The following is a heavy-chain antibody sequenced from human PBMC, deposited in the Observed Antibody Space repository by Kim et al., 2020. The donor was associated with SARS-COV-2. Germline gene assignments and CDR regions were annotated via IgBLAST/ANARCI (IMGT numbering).Heavy chain of an antibody. CDR1: GYAFTGYY. CDR3: GREGYCSGDTCYSVEY. J-gene: IGHJ4*02. D-gene: IGHD2-15*01. CDR2: INPNSGGT. V-gene: IGHV1-2*02. Sequence: ASVKVSCKASGYAFTGYYINWMRQAPGQGLEWMGWINPNSGGTNYAQKFQGRVTLTRDTSINTAYMELSRLRSDDTAVYYCGREGYCSGDTCYSVEYWGRGILVTVSP.